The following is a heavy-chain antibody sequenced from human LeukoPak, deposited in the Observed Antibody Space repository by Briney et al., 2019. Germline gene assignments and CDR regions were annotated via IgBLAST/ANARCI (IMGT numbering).Heavy chain of an antibody. CDR3: ARFGSGWHFDY. CDR2: IWYDGSNK. Sequence: TGGSLRLSCAASGFTFRSYGMHWVRQAPGKGLEWVAVIWYDGSNKYYADSVKGRFTISRDNSKNTLYLQMNSLRAEDTAVYYCARFGSGWHFDYWGQGTLVTVSS. CDR1: GFTFRSYG. V-gene: IGHV3-33*01. J-gene: IGHJ4*02. D-gene: IGHD6-19*01.